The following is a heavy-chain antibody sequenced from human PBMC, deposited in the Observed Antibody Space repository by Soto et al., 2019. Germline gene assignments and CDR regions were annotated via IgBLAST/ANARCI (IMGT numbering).Heavy chain of an antibody. CDR2: IRSKANKYAT. J-gene: IGHJ2*01. CDR3: TRPGLSEDLERYFGL. D-gene: IGHD3-3*01. V-gene: IGHV3-73*02. Sequence: EVQLVESGGGLVQPGGSLKLSCAASGFAFSGSAMHWVRQASGKGLEWVGRIRSKANKYATAYAASVKGRFTISRDDSKNAAYLQMNSRKTEDTAVYFCTRPGLSEDLERYFGLWGRGTLVTVSS. CDR1: GFAFSGSA.